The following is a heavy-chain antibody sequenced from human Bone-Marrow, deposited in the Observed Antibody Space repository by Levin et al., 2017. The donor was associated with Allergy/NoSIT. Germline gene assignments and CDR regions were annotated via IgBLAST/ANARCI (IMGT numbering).Heavy chain of an antibody. V-gene: IGHV3-53*01. CDR3: AARNVQWPQ. CDR2: IYSRGST. CDR1: GFTVGNTY. Sequence: GGSLRLSCAVSGFTVGNTYMHWVRQAPRKGLEWVCLIYSRGSTAYADSVKGRFTISRDSSQNMVYLQMSRLRVEDTAFYYCAARNVQWPQWGRGALVTVSS. D-gene: IGHD6-19*01. J-gene: IGHJ4*02.